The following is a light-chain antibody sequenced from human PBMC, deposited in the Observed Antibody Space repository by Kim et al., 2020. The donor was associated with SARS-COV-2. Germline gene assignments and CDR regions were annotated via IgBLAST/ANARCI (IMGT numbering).Light chain of an antibody. CDR3: QQYGSSPYT. V-gene: IGKV3-20*01. Sequence: LSPGDRAPLSCRASQSVTSNDLAWYQQKPGQPPRLLIYGASNRATGIPDRFSGSGSGTGFTLTISRLEPEDSAVFYCQQYGSSPYTFGQGTKLEI. CDR2: GAS. J-gene: IGKJ2*01. CDR1: QSVTSND.